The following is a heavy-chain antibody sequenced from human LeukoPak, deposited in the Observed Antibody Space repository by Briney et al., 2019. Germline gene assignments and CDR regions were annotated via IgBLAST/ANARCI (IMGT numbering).Heavy chain of an antibody. CDR1: GGSISSYY. V-gene: IGHV4-59*01. D-gene: IGHD2-2*01. CDR3: ARLLSPLYYYYYYMDV. J-gene: IGHJ6*03. CDR2: IYYSGST. Sequence: PSETLSLTCTVSGGSISSYYWSWIRQPPGKGLEWIGYIYYSGSTNYNPSLKSRVTISVDTSKNQFSLKLSSVTAADTAVYYCARLLSPLYYYYYYMDVWGKGTTVTVPS.